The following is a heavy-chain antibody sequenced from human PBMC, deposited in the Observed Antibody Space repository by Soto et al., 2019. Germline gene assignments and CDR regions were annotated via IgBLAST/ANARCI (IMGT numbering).Heavy chain of an antibody. CDR2: IIPIFGTA. Sequence: SVKVSCKASGGTFSSYAISWVRQAPGQGLEWMGGIIPIFGTANYAQKFQGRVTITADESTSTAYMELSSLRSEDTAVYYCARSSAEMVRGPNWFDPWGQGTLVTVSS. J-gene: IGHJ5*02. CDR3: ARSSAEMVRGPNWFDP. CDR1: GGTFSSYA. D-gene: IGHD3-10*01. V-gene: IGHV1-69*13.